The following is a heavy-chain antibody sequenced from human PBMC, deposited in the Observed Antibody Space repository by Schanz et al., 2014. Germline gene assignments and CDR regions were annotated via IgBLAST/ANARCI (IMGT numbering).Heavy chain of an antibody. V-gene: IGHV3-23*01. Sequence: EVQLLESGGGLVQPGGSLRLSCAASGFTFSTSAMSWVRQVPGKGLEWVSAILGLASTTYYADSVKGRFTISRDNSKNLLYLQMSSLRTEDTAVYYCARGGRAAGAFDIWGQGTMVTVSS. CDR1: GFTFSTSA. CDR3: ARGGRAAGAFDI. J-gene: IGHJ3*02. D-gene: IGHD2-15*01. CDR2: ILGLASTT.